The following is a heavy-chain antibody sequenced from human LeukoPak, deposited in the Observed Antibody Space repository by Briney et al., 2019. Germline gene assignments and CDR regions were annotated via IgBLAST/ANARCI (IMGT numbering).Heavy chain of an antibody. CDR2: ISGSGGST. CDR1: GFSVSGYW. J-gene: IGHJ6*03. CDR3: AKSPRSRSADQLKEDYYMDV. D-gene: IGHD6-13*01. V-gene: IGHV3-23*01. Sequence: GGSLRLSCAVSGFSVSGYWMTWVRQAPGKGLEWVSAISGSGGSTYYADSVKGRFTISRDNSKNTLYLQMNSLRAEDTAVYYCAKSPRSRSADQLKEDYYMDVWGKGTTVTVSS.